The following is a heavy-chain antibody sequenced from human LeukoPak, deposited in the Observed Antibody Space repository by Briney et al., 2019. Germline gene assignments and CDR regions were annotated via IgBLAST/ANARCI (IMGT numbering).Heavy chain of an antibody. CDR1: GFTFSSYA. CDR3: ARGSTVTTEDYYYGMDV. Sequence: PGGSLRLSCAASGFTFSSYAMHWVRQAPGKGLEWVAVISYDGSNKYYADSVKGRFTISRDHSKNTLYLQMNSLRAEDTAVYYCARGSTVTTEDYYYGMDVWGQGTTVTVSS. CDR2: ISYDGSNK. J-gene: IGHJ6*02. V-gene: IGHV3-30-3*01. D-gene: IGHD4-17*01.